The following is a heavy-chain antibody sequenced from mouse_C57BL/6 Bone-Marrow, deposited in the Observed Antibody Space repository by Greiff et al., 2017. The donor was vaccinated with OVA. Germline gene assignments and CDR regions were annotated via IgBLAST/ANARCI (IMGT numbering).Heavy chain of an antibody. J-gene: IGHJ2*01. CDR1: GFSLTSYG. V-gene: IGHV2-2*01. CDR2: IWSGGST. CDR3: ASLHYGSSL. D-gene: IGHD1-1*01. Sequence: QVQLQQSGPGLVQPSQSLSITCTASGFSLTSYGVHWVRQSPGQGLEWLGVIWSGGSTDYNAAFISRLSISKDNSKSQVFFKMNSLQADDTAIYYCASLHYGSSLWGQGTTLTVSS.